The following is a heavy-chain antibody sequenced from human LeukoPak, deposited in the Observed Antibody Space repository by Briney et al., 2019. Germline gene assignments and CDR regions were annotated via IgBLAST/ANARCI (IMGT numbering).Heavy chain of an antibody. CDR3: ARGPVPAAKVSWFDP. CDR1: GGSFSGYY. J-gene: IGHJ5*02. D-gene: IGHD2-2*01. CDR2: INHSGST. V-gene: IGHV4-34*01. Sequence: SETLSLTCAVYGGSFSGYYWSWIRQPPGKGLEWIGEINHSGSTNYNPSLQSRVTISVDTSKNQFSLKLSSVTAADTAVYYCARGPVPAAKVSWFDPWGQGTLVTVSS.